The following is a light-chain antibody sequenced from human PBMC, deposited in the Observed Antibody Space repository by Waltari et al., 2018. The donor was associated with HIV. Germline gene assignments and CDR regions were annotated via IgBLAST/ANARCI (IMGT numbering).Light chain of an antibody. Sequence: QSVVTQPPSVSGTPGQRVTISCSGSSSNIGGNYVYWYQQVSGTAPKLLIYNNSQWPSGVPDRFSGSKSGTSAALAISGLRSEDEADYYCATWDGSLNGRVFGGGTKLTVL. CDR2: NNS. V-gene: IGLV1-47*01. J-gene: IGLJ3*02. CDR3: ATWDGSLNGRV. CDR1: SSNIGGNY.